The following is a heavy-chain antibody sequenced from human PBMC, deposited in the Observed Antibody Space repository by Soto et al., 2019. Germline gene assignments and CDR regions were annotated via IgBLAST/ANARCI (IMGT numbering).Heavy chain of an antibody. CDR3: ARGPGVGPIAVVVAATPAGYFDY. V-gene: IGHV4-34*01. Sequence: QVQLQQWGAGLLKPSETLSLTCAVYGGSFSGYYWSWIRQAPGKGLEWIGEINHSGSTNYNPSLKSRVTISVDTSKNQFSLKLSSVTAADTAVYYCARGPGVGPIAVVVAATPAGYFDYWGQGTLVTVSS. CDR2: INHSGST. CDR1: GGSFSGYY. D-gene: IGHD2-15*01. J-gene: IGHJ4*02.